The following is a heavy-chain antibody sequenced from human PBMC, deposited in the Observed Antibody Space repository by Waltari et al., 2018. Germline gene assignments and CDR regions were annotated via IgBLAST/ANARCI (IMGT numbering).Heavy chain of an antibody. D-gene: IGHD3-16*01. CDR2: LYHSGST. V-gene: IGHV4-38-2*01. Sequence: VQLQGSGAGLVQPSETGSLTCAFPGYSFSRGYSRGWIRQPPGKGLEWIGRLYHSGSTYYNPSIKSRVTISVDTSKSQFSLKLSSVTAADTAVYYCARPHRKGVDWGQVTLVTVSS. CDR1: GYSFSRGYS. J-gene: IGHJ4*02. CDR3: ARPHRKGVD.